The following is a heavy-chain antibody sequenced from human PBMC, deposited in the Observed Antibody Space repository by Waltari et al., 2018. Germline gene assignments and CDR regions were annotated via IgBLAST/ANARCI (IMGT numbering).Heavy chain of an antibody. CDR2: INHSGST. V-gene: IGHV4-34*01. Sequence: QVQLQQWGAGLLKPSETLSLTCAVYGGSFSGSYWSWIRQPHGKGLEWIGEINHSGSTNYNPSLKSRVTISVDTSKNQFSLKLSSVTAADTAVYYCAHTYCGGDCYSQGWFDPWGQGTLVTVSS. D-gene: IGHD2-21*02. CDR3: AHTYCGGDCYSQGWFDP. CDR1: GGSFSGSY. J-gene: IGHJ5*02.